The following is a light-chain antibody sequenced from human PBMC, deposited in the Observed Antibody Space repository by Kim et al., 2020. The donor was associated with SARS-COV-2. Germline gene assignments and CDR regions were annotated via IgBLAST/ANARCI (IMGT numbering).Light chain of an antibody. CDR2: GAS. CDR1: QSVSSNY. Sequence: ETVLTQFPGTLSLSPGKRATLSCWASQSVSSNYLAWYQQKTGQAPRLLIYGASTRATGVPDRFSGSGSGTDFTLTITRLEPEDFAVYYCQQYGSSRTFGQGTKVDIK. J-gene: IGKJ1*01. V-gene: IGKV3-20*01. CDR3: QQYGSSRT.